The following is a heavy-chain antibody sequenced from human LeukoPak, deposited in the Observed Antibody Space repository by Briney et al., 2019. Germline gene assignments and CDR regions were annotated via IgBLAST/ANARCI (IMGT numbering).Heavy chain of an antibody. J-gene: IGHJ6*03. D-gene: IGHD4-17*01. Sequence: ASAKVSCKASGYTFTSYAMNWVRQAPGQGLEWMGWINTNTGNPTYAQGFTGRFVFSLDTSVSTAYLQISSLKAEDTAVYYCARDGLVTTPYYYYYMDVWGKGTTVTVSS. CDR1: GYTFTSYA. V-gene: IGHV7-4-1*02. CDR2: INTNTGNP. CDR3: ARDGLVTTPYYYYYMDV.